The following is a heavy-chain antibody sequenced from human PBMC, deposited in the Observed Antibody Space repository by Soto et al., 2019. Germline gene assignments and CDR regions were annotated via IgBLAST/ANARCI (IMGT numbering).Heavy chain of an antibody. CDR1: GASMRSYY. V-gene: IGHV4-59*01. D-gene: IGHD3-9*01. CDR3: ARDLRCCGLDV. J-gene: IGHJ6*02. Sequence: SETLSLTCNVSGASMRSYYWTWIRLSPGKGLEWIGDIFYSGSTNLNPSLRSRLSISIDTSKNKFSLMLNSVTAAGTAVYYCARDLRCCGLDVWGQGTTVTVSS. CDR2: IFYSGST.